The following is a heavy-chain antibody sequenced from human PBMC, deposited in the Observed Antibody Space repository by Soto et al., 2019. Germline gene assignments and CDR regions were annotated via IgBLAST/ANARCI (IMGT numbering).Heavy chain of an antibody. D-gene: IGHD4-4*01. V-gene: IGHV5-51*01. J-gene: IGHJ3*02. CDR2: IYPGDSDT. CDR3: ARGGSSRNSKDPFYI. CDR1: GYRFSTYW. Sequence: GESLKISCKASGYRFSTYWIGWVRQRPGKGPEWMAIIYPGDSDTRENPSFQGQVTISADKSISTAYLQWSSLKASDTAMFYCARGGSSRNSKDPFYIWGPGTMVTVSS.